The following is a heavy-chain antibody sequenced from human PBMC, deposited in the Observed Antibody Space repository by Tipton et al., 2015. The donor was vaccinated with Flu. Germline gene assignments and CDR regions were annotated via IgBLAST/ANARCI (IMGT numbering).Heavy chain of an antibody. D-gene: IGHD5-12*01. CDR2: IYYSGST. J-gene: IGHJ4*02. V-gene: IGHV4-59*01. Sequence: TLSLTCTVSGGSISSYYWSWIRQPPGKGLEWIGYIYYSGSTNYNPSLKSRVTISVDTSKNQFSLKLSSVTAADTAVYYCARGRGYSGYDLPFDYWGQGTLVTVSS. CDR1: GGSISSYY. CDR3: ARGRGYSGYDLPFDY.